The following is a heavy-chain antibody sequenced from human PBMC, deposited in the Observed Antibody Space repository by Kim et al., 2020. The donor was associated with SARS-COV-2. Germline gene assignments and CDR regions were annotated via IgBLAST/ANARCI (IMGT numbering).Heavy chain of an antibody. Sequence: AQKFQGRVTFTADESTRTAYMELSSLRAEDTAVYYCARDGVVPYYYGMDVWGQGTTVTVSS. J-gene: IGHJ6*02. CDR3: ARDGVVPYYYGMDV. D-gene: IGHD3-3*01. V-gene: IGHV1-69*01.